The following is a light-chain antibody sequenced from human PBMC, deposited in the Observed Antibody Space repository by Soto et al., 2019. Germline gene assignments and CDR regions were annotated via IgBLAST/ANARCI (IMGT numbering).Light chain of an antibody. CDR1: QGVGST. V-gene: IGKV3-15*01. CDR3: QHYNSYSEA. J-gene: IGKJ1*01. CDR2: DAS. Sequence: ELVLTQSPATLSVSPGEIATLSFRASQGVGSTLAWYQQEPGRAPRLLIYDASTRATGIPARFSGAGSGTEFTLTISSLQSDDFATYYCQHYNSYSEAFGQGTKVDIK.